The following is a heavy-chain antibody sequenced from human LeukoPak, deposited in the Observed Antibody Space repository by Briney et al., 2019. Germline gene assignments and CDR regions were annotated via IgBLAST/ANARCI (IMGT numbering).Heavy chain of an antibody. V-gene: IGHV3-21*01. D-gene: IGHD5-18*01. Sequence: SGGSLRLSCAASGFTFSDYTMNWVRQAPGKGLEWVSSISSSSSYVYYADSVKGRFTISRDNAKNSLSLQMKSLRAEDTAVYCCVRGEYSYGPLDYYYYMDVWGKGTTVTVSS. CDR3: VRGEYSYGPLDYYYYMDV. J-gene: IGHJ6*03. CDR1: GFTFSDYT. CDR2: ISSSSSYV.